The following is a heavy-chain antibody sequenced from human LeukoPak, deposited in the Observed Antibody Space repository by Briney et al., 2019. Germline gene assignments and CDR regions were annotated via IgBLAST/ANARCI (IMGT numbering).Heavy chain of an antibody. CDR2: IIPIFGTA. Sequence: ASVKVSCKASGGTFSSYAISWVRQAPGQGLEWMGRIIPIFGTANYAQKFQGRVTITTDESTSTAYMELSSLRSEDTAVYYCARERGGAARRGYYYYYMDVWGKGTTVTVSS. CDR3: ARERGGAARRGYYYYYMDV. J-gene: IGHJ6*03. D-gene: IGHD6-6*01. V-gene: IGHV1-69*05. CDR1: GGTFSSYA.